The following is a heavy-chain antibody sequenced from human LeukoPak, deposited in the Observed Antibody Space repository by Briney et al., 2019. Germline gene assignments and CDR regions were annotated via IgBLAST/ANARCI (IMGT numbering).Heavy chain of an antibody. CDR1: GGSISSSSYY. J-gene: IGHJ6*03. D-gene: IGHD7-27*01. Sequence: SETLSLTCTVSGGSISSSSYYWAWIRQPPGKGLEWIGTIYYSGSTFYNPSLRSRITISVDTSKSQFSLKLSSATAADTAVYYCASHGDPTYYYYMHVWGKGTTVTVSS. V-gene: IGHV4-39*01. CDR2: IYYSGST. CDR3: ASHGDPTYYYYMHV.